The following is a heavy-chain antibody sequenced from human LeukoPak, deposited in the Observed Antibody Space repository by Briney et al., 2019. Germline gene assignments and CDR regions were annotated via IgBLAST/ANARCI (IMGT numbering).Heavy chain of an antibody. CDR2: ISWNSGSL. J-gene: IGHJ6*02. V-gene: IGHV3-9*01. CDR3: AKDTSSGSYWSGMDV. CDR1: GFTFADYA. Sequence: GGSLRLSCAASGFTFADYAMQWVPHAPRKGLERVSGISWNSGSLGYADSVKGRFAISRDNAKNSLYLQMNSLRAEDTALYYCAKDTSSGSYWSGMDVWGQGTTVTVSS. D-gene: IGHD3-10*01.